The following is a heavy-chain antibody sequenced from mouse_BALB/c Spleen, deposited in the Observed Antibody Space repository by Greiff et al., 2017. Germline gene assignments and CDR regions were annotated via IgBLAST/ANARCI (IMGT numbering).Heavy chain of an antibody. CDR1: GYTFTDYA. CDR2: ISTYYGDA. V-gene: IGHV1S137*01. J-gene: IGHJ2*01. Sequence: QVQLQQSGAELVRPGVSVKISCKGSGYTFTDYAMHWVKQSHAKSLEWIGVISTYYGDASYNQKFKGKATMTVDKSSSTAYMELARLTSEDSAIYYCARWSNWDYFDYWGQGTTLTVSS. D-gene: IGHD4-1*01. CDR3: ARWSNWDYFDY.